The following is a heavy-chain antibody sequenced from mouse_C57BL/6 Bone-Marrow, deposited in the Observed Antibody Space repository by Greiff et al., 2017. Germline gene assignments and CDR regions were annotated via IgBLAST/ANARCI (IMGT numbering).Heavy chain of an antibody. V-gene: IGHV2-4*01. J-gene: IGHJ4*01. Sequence: VQLQQSGPGLVQPSQSLSITCTVSGFSLTSYGVHWVRQPPGKGLEWLGVIWRGGSTDYNAAFISRLSISKDNSKCQVFFKMNSLQADDTAIYYCAKIADYAMDYWGQGTSVTVSS. CDR1: GFSLTSYG. CDR2: IWRGGST. CDR3: AKIADYAMDY.